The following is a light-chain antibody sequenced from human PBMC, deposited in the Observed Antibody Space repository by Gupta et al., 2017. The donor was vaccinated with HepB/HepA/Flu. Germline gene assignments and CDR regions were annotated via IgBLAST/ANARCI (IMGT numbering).Light chain of an antibody. CDR2: MAS. Sequence: DIQMTQSPSTLSASVGDRVTITCRASQSITNLLAWYQQKPGRAPKLLIYMASTLESGVPSRFSGSGSGTEFTLTISSLQPDDFATYYCQHYNTILGRFGQGTKVEVK. V-gene: IGKV1-5*03. J-gene: IGKJ1*01. CDR1: QSITNL. CDR3: QHYNTILGR.